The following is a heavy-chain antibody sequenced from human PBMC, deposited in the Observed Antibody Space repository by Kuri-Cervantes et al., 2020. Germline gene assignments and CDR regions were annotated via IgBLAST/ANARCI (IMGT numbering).Heavy chain of an antibody. D-gene: IGHD7-27*01. CDR1: GGPIRSYY. V-gene: IGHV4-59*08. CDR3: ARGLGIGRPIYYFDY. CDR2: IYYSGST. Sequence: GSLRLSCPVSGGPIRSYYWSWIRQPPGKGLEWIGYIYYSGSTNYNPSLKSRVPISVDTSKNPFSLKLNSVTAADTAVYYCARGLGIGRPIYYFDYWGQGTLVTVSS. J-gene: IGHJ4*02.